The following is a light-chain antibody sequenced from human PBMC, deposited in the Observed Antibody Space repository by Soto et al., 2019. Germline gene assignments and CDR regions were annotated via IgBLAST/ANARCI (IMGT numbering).Light chain of an antibody. CDR1: QSISSW. Sequence: DIQMTQSPSTPSASVGHRLTITCQASQSISSWLAWYQQKPGKAPKLLIYKASSLESGVPSRFSGSGSGTEFTLTISSLQDEDVAVYDCQQYYSMTLTFGQGTKVDIK. V-gene: IGKV1-5*03. CDR2: KAS. CDR3: QQYYSMTLT. J-gene: IGKJ4*01.